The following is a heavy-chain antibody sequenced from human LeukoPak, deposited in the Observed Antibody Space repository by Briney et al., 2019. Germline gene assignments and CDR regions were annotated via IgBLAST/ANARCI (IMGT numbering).Heavy chain of an antibody. CDR3: ASASRGAAAGTGPPDY. CDR1: GGTFSSYA. D-gene: IGHD6-13*01. V-gene: IGHV1-69*04. J-gene: IGHJ4*02. CDR2: IIPILGIA. Sequence: SVKVSCKASGGTFSSYAISWARQAPGQGLEWMGRIIPILGIANYAQKFQGRVTITADKSTSTAYMELSSLRSEDTAVYYCASASRGAAAGTGPPDYWGQGTLVTVSS.